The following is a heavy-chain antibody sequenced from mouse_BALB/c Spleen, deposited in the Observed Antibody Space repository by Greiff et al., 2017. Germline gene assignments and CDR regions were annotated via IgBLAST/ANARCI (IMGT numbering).Heavy chain of an antibody. CDR2: ISSGGGST. CDR1: GFAFSRYD. D-gene: IGHD2-2*01. J-gene: IGHJ2*01. V-gene: IGHV5-12-1*01. Sequence: EVQLVASGGGLVKPGGSLKLSCAASGFAFSRYDLSWVRQTPEKRLEWVAYISSGGGSTYYPDTVKGRFTISRDNAKNTLYLQMSSLKSEDTAMYYCARQSYYGSPYYFDYWGQGTTLTVSS. CDR3: ARQSYYGSPYYFDY.